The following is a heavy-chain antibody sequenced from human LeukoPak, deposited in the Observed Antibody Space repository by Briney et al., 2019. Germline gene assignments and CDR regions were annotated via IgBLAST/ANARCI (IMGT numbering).Heavy chain of an antibody. V-gene: IGHV4-59*12. CDR2: IYYSGST. CDR1: GGSISSYY. J-gene: IGHJ5*02. Sequence: PSETLSLTCTVSGGSISSYYWSWIRQPPGKGLEWIGYIYYSGSTNYNPSLKSRVTISVDTSKNQFSLKLSSVTAADTAVYYCARAGRALSSQEARINWFDPWGQGTLVTVSS. D-gene: IGHD2/OR15-2a*01. CDR3: ARAGRALSSQEARINWFDP.